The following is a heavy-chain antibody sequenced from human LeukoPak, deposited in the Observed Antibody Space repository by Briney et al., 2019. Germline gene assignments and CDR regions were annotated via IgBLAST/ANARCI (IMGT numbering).Heavy chain of an antibody. J-gene: IGHJ4*02. CDR2: ISGSGGST. Sequence: GGSLRLSCAASGFTFSSYAMSWVRQAPGKGLEWVSAISGSGGSTYYADSVKGRFTISRDNSKNTLYLQMNSLRAEDTAVYYCSKKGQSEDYGKPGWGQGTLVTVSS. CDR1: GFTFSSYA. CDR3: SKKGQSEDYGKPG. V-gene: IGHV3-23*01. D-gene: IGHD4-17*01.